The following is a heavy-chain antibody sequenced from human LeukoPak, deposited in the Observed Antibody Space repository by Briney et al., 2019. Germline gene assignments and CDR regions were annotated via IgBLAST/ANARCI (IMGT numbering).Heavy chain of an antibody. Sequence: ASVKVPCKASGYTFTGYYMHWVRQAPGQGLEWMGRINPNSGGTNYAQKFQGRVTMTRDTSISTAYMELSRLRSDDTAVYYCAREVSWDTAMATGAFDIWGQGTMVTVSS. V-gene: IGHV1-2*06. CDR2: INPNSGGT. CDR3: AREVSWDTAMATGAFDI. D-gene: IGHD5-18*01. J-gene: IGHJ3*02. CDR1: GYTFTGYY.